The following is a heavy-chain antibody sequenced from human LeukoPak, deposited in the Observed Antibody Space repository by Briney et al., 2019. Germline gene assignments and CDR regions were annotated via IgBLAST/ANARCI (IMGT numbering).Heavy chain of an antibody. CDR1: GGSISSSSYY. CDR3: ARLTVTMVRGVIITPPYYFDY. D-gene: IGHD3-10*01. CDR2: IYYSGST. J-gene: IGHJ4*02. V-gene: IGHV4-39*07. Sequence: SETLSLTCTVSGGSISSSSYYWGWIRQPPGKGLEWIGSIYYSGSTYYNPSLKSRVTISVDTSKNQFSLKLSSVTAADTAVYYCARLTVTMVRGVIITPPYYFDYWGQGTLVTVSS.